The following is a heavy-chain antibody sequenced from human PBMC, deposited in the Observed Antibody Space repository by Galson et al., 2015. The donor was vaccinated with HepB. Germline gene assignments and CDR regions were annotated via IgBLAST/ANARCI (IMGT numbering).Heavy chain of an antibody. D-gene: IGHD2-21*01. CDR3: AINPQCGGDSPWGFWDY. V-gene: IGHV5-10-1*01. CDR2: IDPSDSYT. Sequence: QSGAEVKKPGESLRISCKGSGYSFTSYWISWVRQMPGKGLEWMGRIDPSDSYTNYSPSFQGHVTISADKSISTAYLQWSSLKASDTAMYYCAINPQCGGDSPWGFWDYWGQGTLVTVSS. CDR1: GYSFTSYW. J-gene: IGHJ4*02.